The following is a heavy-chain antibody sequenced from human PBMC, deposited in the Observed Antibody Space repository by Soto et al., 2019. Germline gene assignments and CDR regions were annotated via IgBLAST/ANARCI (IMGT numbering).Heavy chain of an antibody. Sequence: QVQLVQSGAEVKKPGASVTVSCKASGYTLSNYYIHWVRQAPGQGLEWMGILNPSAGNTNYARKFQGRVTVTRDTSTDTVYMELNSLRSEDTAVYYCARGRGTTAWLLYYALDAWGQGTTVIVSS. CDR2: LNPSAGNT. D-gene: IGHD1-1*01. J-gene: IGHJ6*01. CDR3: ARGRGTTAWLLYYALDA. V-gene: IGHV1-46*01. CDR1: GYTLSNYY.